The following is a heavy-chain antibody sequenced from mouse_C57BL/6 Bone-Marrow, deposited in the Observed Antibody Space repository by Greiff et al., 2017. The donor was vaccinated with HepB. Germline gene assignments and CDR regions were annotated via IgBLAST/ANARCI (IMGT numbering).Heavy chain of an antibody. CDR2: ISSGGSYT. D-gene: IGHD3-2*02. V-gene: IGHV5-6*01. CDR1: GFTFSSYG. Sequence: EVKVVESGGDLVKPGGSLKLSCAASGFTFSSYGMSWVRQTPDKRLEWVATISSGGSYTYYPDSVKGRFPISRDNAKNTLYLQMSSLKSEDTAMYYCARHPLRPFAYWGQGTLVTVSA. CDR3: ARHPLRPFAY. J-gene: IGHJ3*01.